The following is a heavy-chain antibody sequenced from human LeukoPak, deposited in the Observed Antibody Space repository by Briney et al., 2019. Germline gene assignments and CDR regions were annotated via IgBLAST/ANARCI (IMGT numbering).Heavy chain of an antibody. J-gene: IGHJ4*02. D-gene: IGHD3-3*01. CDR3: AHSDYDFCSGSLEMNFDY. Sequence: SGPTLVNPTQTLTLTCTFSGFSLSTSGVGGGWIRQPPGKALEWLALIYWNDDKRYSPSLKSRLTITKDTSKNQVVLTMTNMDPVDTATYYCAHSDYDFCSGSLEMNFDYWGQGTLVTVSS. CDR1: GFSLSTSGVG. V-gene: IGHV2-5*01. CDR2: IYWNDDK.